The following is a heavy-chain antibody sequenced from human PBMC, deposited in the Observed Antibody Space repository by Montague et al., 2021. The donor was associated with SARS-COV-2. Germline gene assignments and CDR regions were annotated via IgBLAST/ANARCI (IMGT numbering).Heavy chain of an antibody. Sequence: SLRLSCAASGFTFHNYAMNWVRQAPGKGLEWVSVIASGGRSTFYADSVKGRFTISRDNSKDTLYLQMYSLRPEDTAIYYCAKDPVPVAGRYFDYWGQGTLVTVSS. CDR3: AKDPVPVAGRYFDY. J-gene: IGHJ4*02. V-gene: IGHV3-23*03. CDR1: GFTFHNYA. CDR2: IASGGRST. D-gene: IGHD6-19*01.